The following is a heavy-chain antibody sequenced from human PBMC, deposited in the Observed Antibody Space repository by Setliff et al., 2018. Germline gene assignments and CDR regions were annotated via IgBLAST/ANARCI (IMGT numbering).Heavy chain of an antibody. D-gene: IGHD2-2*01. J-gene: IGHJ4*02. Sequence: LSLTCTVSGASITNINYYWGLIRQPPGKGLEWIGSIFYSGRTFYNPSLKSRVTISVDTSKNQFSLTLSSVTAADTGVYYCASCRYQVPYDYWGQGILVTVSS. CDR1: GASITNINYY. CDR2: IFYSGRT. V-gene: IGHV4-39*01. CDR3: ASCRYQVPYDY.